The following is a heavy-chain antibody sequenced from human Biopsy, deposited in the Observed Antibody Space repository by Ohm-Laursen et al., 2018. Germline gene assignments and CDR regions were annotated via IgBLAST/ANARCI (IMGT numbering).Heavy chain of an antibody. Sequence: ASVKVSCKASGYTYPDYYVHWVRQAPGQGLEWMGWIKPNNGDTDYSQRFQGRVTLAWDRSTSTGYMEVSSLRSGDTALYYCSTRGGDDFWSGHYSEIYYYYTLDVWGQGTTVTVSS. CDR3: STRGGDDFWSGHYSEIYYYYTLDV. D-gene: IGHD3-3*01. CDR1: GYTYPDYY. J-gene: IGHJ6*02. CDR2: IKPNNGDT. V-gene: IGHV1-2*02.